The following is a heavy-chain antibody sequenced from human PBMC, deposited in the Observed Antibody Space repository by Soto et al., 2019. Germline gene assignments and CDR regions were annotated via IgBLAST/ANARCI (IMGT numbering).Heavy chain of an antibody. CDR2: IYYRGST. Sequence: QVQLQESGPGLVKPSDTLTLTCNVSGGSVSGYYWSWIRQPPGKGLEYIGYIYYRGSTNYNPNLKGRGTISVDTAKNQVSLKVHSVTAADTAVYYCARQQLLPYYYALDVWGRGSAVAVSS. J-gene: IGHJ6*02. V-gene: IGHV4-59*02. CDR3: ARQQLLPYYYALDV. CDR1: GGSVSGYY. D-gene: IGHD6-13*01.